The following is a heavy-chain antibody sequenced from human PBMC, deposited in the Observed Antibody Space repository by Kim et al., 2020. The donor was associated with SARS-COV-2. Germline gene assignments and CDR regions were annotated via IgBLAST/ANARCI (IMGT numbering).Heavy chain of an antibody. CDR3: TRSPYYGSLYYYYYYGMDV. D-gene: IGHD3-10*01. Sequence: GGSLRLSCAASGFTFSGSAMHWVRQASGKGLEWVGRIRSKANSYATAYAASVKGRFTISRDDSKNTAYLQMNSLKTEDTAVYYCTRSPYYGSLYYYYYYGMDVWGQGTTVTVSS. J-gene: IGHJ6*02. CDR1: GFTFSGSA. CDR2: IRSKANSYAT. V-gene: IGHV3-73*01.